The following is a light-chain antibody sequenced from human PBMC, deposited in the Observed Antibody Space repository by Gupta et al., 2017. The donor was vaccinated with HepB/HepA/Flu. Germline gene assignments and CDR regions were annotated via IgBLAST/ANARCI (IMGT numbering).Light chain of an antibody. CDR3: QQRYNWPLT. CDR2: GAS. Sequence: EIVLTQSPGTLSLSPGERATLSRRASQSISSFLAWYQQTPGQAPRLLIYGASNRATGIPVRFSGSGSGTDFTLTISNLEPEDFAVYYCQQRYNWPLTFGGGTKVEI. V-gene: IGKV3-11*01. CDR1: QSISSF. J-gene: IGKJ4*01.